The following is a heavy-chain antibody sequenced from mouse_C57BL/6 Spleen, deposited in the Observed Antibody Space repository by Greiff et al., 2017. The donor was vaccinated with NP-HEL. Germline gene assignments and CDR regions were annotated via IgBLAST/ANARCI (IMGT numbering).Heavy chain of an antibody. Sequence: VQLQQSGPELVKPGASVKISCTASGYTFTDYYMNWVKQSPGQSLEWIGDINPNNGGTSYNQKFKGKATLTVDKSSSTAYMELRSLTSEDSAVYYGARKGTYDGSSDELAYWGQGTLVTVSA. CDR2: INPNNGGT. J-gene: IGHJ3*01. CDR1: GYTFTDYY. D-gene: IGHD1-1*01. CDR3: ARKGTYDGSSDELAY. V-gene: IGHV1-26*01.